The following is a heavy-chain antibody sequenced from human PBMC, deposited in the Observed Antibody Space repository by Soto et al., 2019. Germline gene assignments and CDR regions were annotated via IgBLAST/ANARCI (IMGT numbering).Heavy chain of an antibody. Sequence: GGSLRLSCAASGFTFSSYAMHWVRQAPGKGLEWVAVISYDGSNKYYADSVKGRFTISRDNSKNTLYLQMNSLRAEDTAVYYCARDNPSIAARSGMDVCGQGTTVTVSS. D-gene: IGHD6-6*01. CDR2: ISYDGSNK. V-gene: IGHV3-30-3*01. CDR3: ARDNPSIAARSGMDV. CDR1: GFTFSSYA. J-gene: IGHJ6*02.